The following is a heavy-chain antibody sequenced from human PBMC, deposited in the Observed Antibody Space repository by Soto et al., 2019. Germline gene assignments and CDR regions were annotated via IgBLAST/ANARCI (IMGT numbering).Heavy chain of an antibody. CDR3: ATPRSSYSSSWRTFDN. CDR2: ISYGGTNT. CDR1: GFSFSSYA. J-gene: IGHJ4*02. Sequence: QVQLVESGGGVVQPGRSLRLSCSASGFSFSSYAMHWVRQAPGKGLEWVAVISYGGTNTIYADSVKGRFTISRDNSQNTLFRQMNSLRPEDTAVYYCATPRSSYSSSWRTFDNWGQGTLVTVSS. D-gene: IGHD6-13*01. V-gene: IGHV3-30-3*01.